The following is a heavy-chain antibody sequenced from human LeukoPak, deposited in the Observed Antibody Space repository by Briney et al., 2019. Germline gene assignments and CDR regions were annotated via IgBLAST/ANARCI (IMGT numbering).Heavy chain of an antibody. J-gene: IGHJ4*02. D-gene: IGHD5-24*01. CDR1: GFTFSSDG. CDR2: IIPSGDTT. CDR3: AKDDRWLQFCC. Sequence: GGSLRLSCVASGFTFSSDGMNWVRQAPGKGVEGGSGIIPSGDTTYYAESVRGRFTISRDNSRNTVYLQMNSLRADDTAVYYCAKDDRWLQFCCWGQGTLVTVSA. V-gene: IGHV3-23*01.